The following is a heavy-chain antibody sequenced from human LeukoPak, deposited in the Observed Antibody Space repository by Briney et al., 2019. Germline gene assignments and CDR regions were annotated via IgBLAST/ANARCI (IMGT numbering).Heavy chain of an antibody. J-gene: IGHJ5*02. Sequence: SVKVSCKASGGTFSSYTISWVRQAPGQGLEWMGRIIPILGIADYAQKLQGRVTMTTDTSTSTAYMELRSLRSDDTAVYYCARVVGLLLSYSGSYSVDPWGQGTLVTVSS. CDR2: IIPILGIA. V-gene: IGHV1-69*02. CDR1: GGTFSSYT. D-gene: IGHD1-26*01. CDR3: ARVVGLLLSYSGSYSVDP.